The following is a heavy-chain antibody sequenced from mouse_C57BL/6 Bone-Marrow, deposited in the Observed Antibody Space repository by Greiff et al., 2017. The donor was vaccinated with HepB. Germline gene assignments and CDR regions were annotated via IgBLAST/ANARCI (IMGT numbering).Heavy chain of an antibody. CDR2: ISDGGSYT. V-gene: IGHV5-4*01. D-gene: IGHD2-5*01. CDR3: AREDYSNRAWFAY. J-gene: IGHJ3*01. CDR1: GFTFSSYA. Sequence: EVKLMESGGGLVKPGGSLKLSCAASGFTFSSYAMSWVRQTPEKRLEWVATISDGGSYTYYPDNVKGRFTISRDNAKNNPYLQMSHLKSEDTAMYYCAREDYSNRAWFAYWGQGTRVTVSA.